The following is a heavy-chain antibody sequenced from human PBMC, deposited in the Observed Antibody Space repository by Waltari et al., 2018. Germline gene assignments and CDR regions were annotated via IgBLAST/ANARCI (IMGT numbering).Heavy chain of an antibody. Sequence: QVQLVESGGGVVQPGGSLRLSCAGSGFTFSSYGMHWVPQAPGKGLEWVAFIRYDGSNKYYADSVKGRFTISRDNSKNTLYLQMNSLRAEDTAVYYCAKDRITTVTLDYWGQGTLVTVSS. CDR2: IRYDGSNK. D-gene: IGHD4-17*01. CDR1: GFTFSSYG. CDR3: AKDRITTVTLDY. J-gene: IGHJ4*02. V-gene: IGHV3-30*02.